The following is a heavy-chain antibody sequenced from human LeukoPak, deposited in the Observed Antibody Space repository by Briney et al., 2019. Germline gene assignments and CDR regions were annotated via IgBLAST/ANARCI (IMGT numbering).Heavy chain of an antibody. Sequence: TGGSLRLSCTASGFTFGDYLMSWFRQAPGKGLEWIGFIRRKLDGRTAEYAASVKGRFTISRDDSTSIAYLQMNSLKTEDTAVYYCSRSSGWLSVYWGQGTLVTVSS. CDR3: SRSSGWLSVY. J-gene: IGHJ4*02. CDR2: IRRKLDGRTA. V-gene: IGHV3-49*03. D-gene: IGHD6-19*01. CDR1: GFTFGDYL.